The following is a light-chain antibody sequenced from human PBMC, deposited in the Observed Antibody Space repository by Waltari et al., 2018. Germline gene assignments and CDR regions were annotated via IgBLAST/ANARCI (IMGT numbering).Light chain of an antibody. V-gene: IGLV2-14*03. Sequence: QSALTQPASVAGSPGQSITISCPGTTRDVFVYNYVPWYQQFPGKAPKLIIYDVYNRPSGVSTRFSGSKSGATASLTISGLQADDEAEYWCSSYTSTSTLWVFGGGTKLTV. CDR3: SSYTSTSTLWV. J-gene: IGLJ3*02. CDR1: TRDVFVYNY. CDR2: DVY.